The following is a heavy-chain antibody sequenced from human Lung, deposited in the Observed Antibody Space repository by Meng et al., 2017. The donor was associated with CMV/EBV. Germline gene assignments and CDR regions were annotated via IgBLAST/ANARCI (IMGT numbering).Heavy chain of an antibody. CDR2: ISSNSNYI. V-gene: IGHV3-21*01. CDR1: GFSFTTYS. D-gene: IGHD6-13*01. Sequence: GEXXKISCVASGFSFTTYSMNWVRQAPGKGLEWVSSISSNSNYIYYADSVKGRFTISRDDAKNSLYLQMNSLRDEDTALYFCARDESPIGATGPRRYLHHXGQGXLVTVSS. J-gene: IGHJ1*01. CDR3: ARDESPIGATGPRRYLHH.